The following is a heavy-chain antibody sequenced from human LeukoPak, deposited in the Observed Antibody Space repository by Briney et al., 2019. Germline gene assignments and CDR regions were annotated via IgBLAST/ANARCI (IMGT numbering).Heavy chain of an antibody. CDR1: GFTFDDYA. CDR3: AKDRARYDSSGYYYSRLQIEYFQH. V-gene: IGHV3-23*01. CDR2: ISGSGGST. D-gene: IGHD3-22*01. J-gene: IGHJ1*01. Sequence: PGGSLRLSCAASGFTFDDYAMHWVRQAPGKGLEWVSAISGSGGSTYYADSVKGRFTISRDNSKNTLYLQMNSLRAEDTAVYYCAKDRARYDSSGYYYSRLQIEYFQHWGQGTLVTVSS.